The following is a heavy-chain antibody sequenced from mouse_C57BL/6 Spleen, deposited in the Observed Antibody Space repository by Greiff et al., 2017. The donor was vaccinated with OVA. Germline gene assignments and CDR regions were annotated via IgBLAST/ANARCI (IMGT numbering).Heavy chain of an antibody. CDR2: IDPENGDT. J-gene: IGHJ4*01. Sequence: EVKLVESGAELVRPGASVKLSCTASGFNIKDDYMHWVKQRPEQGLEWIGWIDPENGDTEYASKFQGKATITADTSSNTAYLQLSSLTSEDTAVYYCTAIYYDSMDYWGQGTSVTVSS. V-gene: IGHV14-4*01. D-gene: IGHD2-4*01. CDR1: GFNIKDDY. CDR3: TAIYYDSMDY.